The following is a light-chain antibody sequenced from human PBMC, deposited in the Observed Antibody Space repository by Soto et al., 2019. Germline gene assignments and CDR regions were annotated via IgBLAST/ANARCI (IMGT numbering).Light chain of an antibody. J-gene: IGLJ1*01. CDR2: RNS. CDR3: AAWDDSRGGV. CDR1: SSNIESNY. V-gene: IGLV1-47*01. Sequence: QSVLTQPPSASGTPGQRVTICCSGSSSNIESNYVYWCQQFPGTAPKLLIYRNSQRPSGVPDRFSGSKSGTSAALAISGLGAEDESDYSFAAWDDSRGGVFGTGTKVTVL.